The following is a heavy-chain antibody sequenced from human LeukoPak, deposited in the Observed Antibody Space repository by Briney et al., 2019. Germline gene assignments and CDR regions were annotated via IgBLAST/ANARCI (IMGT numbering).Heavy chain of an antibody. CDR2: ISATTGST. D-gene: IGHD6-19*01. CDR3: AKAGGYSSGWYYFDY. Sequence: PGGSLRLSCAASGFTFSNFAMSWVRQAPGKGLEWVSSISATTGSTFYADSVKGRFTISRDNSKNTLYLQMNSLRVEDTAVYYCAKAGGYSSGWYYFDYWGQGMLVTVSS. CDR1: GFTFSNFA. V-gene: IGHV3-23*01. J-gene: IGHJ4*02.